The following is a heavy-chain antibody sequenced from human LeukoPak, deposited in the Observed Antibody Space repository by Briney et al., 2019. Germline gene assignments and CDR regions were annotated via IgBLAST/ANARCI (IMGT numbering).Heavy chain of an antibody. D-gene: IGHD2-2*01. CDR3: ARREVPAATYFDY. Sequence: WVRQSPGKGLEWIGSFFYSGNTYYNPSLKSRVTISVDTSKNQFSLKLSSVTAADTAVYYCARREVPAATYFDYWGXGTLVTXSS. V-gene: IGHV4-39*01. CDR2: FFYSGNT. J-gene: IGHJ4*01.